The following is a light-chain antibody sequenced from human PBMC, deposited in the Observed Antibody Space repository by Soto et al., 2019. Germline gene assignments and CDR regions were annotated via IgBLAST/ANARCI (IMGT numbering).Light chain of an antibody. CDR3: MQARQTPFT. CDR1: QSLLYIDGYNY. Sequence: DIVMTQSPLSLPVTPGEPASISCTSSQSLLYIDGYNYLDWYLQRPGQPPQLLIYSASNRASGVHDRFSGSGSGTDFTLKISRVEAEDVGVYFCMQARQTPFTFGPGTKVDIK. CDR2: SAS. V-gene: IGKV2-28*01. J-gene: IGKJ3*01.